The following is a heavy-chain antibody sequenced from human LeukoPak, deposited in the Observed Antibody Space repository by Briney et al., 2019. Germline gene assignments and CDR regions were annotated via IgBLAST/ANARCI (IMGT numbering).Heavy chain of an antibody. Sequence: PSETLSLTCTLSGDSISSDNYYWTWIRQPPGKGLEWIGYIYHSGSTYYNPSLKSRVTISVDRSKNRFSLKLSSVTAADTAVYYCARVLGSSGAFDIWGQGTMVTVSS. D-gene: IGHD6-6*01. CDR3: ARVLGSSGAFDI. CDR1: GDSISSDNYY. V-gene: IGHV4-30-2*01. J-gene: IGHJ3*02. CDR2: IYHSGST.